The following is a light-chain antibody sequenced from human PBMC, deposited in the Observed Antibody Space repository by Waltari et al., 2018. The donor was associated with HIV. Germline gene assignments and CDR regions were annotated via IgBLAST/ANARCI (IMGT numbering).Light chain of an antibody. CDR1: SSDVASYNL. CDR3: CSYAGTSTYV. J-gene: IGLJ1*01. V-gene: IGLV2-23*02. CDR2: AVT. Sequence: QSALTQPASVSGSPGQSITISCTGTSSDVASYNLVSWYQHHPGKAPKVMIYAVTKRPSGLSDRFSGSKSGNTASLAISGLQAEDEADYYGCSYAGTSTYVFGTGTKVTVL.